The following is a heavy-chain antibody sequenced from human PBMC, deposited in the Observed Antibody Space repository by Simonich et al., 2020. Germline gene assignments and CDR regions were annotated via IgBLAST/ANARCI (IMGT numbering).Heavy chain of an antibody. Sequence: QVQLQESGPGLVKPSETLSLTCTVSGGSISSYSWSWIRQPPGKGLEWIGYIYYSGSTNDNPSLTSRVTMSVDTSKTQFSLKLSSVTAADTAVYYCASRGWSGYYDYWGQGTLVTVSS. CDR2: IYYSGST. D-gene: IGHD3-3*01. V-gene: IGHV4-59*08. CDR1: GGSISSYS. J-gene: IGHJ4*02. CDR3: ASRGWSGYYDY.